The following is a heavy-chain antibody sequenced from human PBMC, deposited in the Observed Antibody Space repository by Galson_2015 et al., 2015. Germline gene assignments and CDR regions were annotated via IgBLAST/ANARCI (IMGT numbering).Heavy chain of an antibody. D-gene: IGHD1-26*01. CDR1: GFTFSSYT. V-gene: IGHV3-48*02. CDR2: ISSSSATI. J-gene: IGHJ4*02. CDR3: ARDPWRGSYKVFYFDY. Sequence: SLRLSCAASGFTFSSYTISWVRQAPGKGLEWVSYISSSSATIYYADSVKGRFTISRDNAKNSLYLQMNSLRDEDTAVYYCARDPWRGSYKVFYFDYWGQVTLVTVSS.